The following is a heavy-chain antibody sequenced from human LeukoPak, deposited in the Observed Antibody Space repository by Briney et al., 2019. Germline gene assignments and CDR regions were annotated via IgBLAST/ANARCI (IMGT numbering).Heavy chain of an antibody. CDR3: ARIRFLEWLLSPHAFDI. Sequence: GGSLRLSCAASGFTFSNYWMSWVRQAPGEGLEWVANTNQDGNEKYYVDSVKGRFTISRDNAKNSLYLQMNSLRAEDTAVYYCARIRFLEWLLSPHAFDIWGQGTMVTVSS. V-gene: IGHV3-7*01. CDR2: TNQDGNEK. D-gene: IGHD3-3*01. CDR1: GFTFSNYW. J-gene: IGHJ3*02.